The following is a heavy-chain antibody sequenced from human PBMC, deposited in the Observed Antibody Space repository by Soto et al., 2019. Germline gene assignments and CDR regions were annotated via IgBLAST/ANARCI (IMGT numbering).Heavy chain of an antibody. J-gene: IGHJ4*02. D-gene: IGHD3-9*01. CDR2: ISAYNGNT. CDR1: GYTFSVYG. Sequence: ASVKVSCKASGYTFSVYGITWVRQAPGQGLEWMGWISAYNGNTNYAQKLQGRVSMTTDTSTSTAYMELRSLRYDDTAVYYCARSHFDILTTHYRDFDYWGQGTLVTVSS. V-gene: IGHV1-18*01. CDR3: ARSHFDILTTHYRDFDY.